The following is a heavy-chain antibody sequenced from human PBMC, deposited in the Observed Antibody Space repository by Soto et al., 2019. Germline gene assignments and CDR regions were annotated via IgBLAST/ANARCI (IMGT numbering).Heavy chain of an antibody. Sequence: GSLRLCCAASVFTVSSYAMHWVRQAPGKGLEWVAVISYDGSNKYYADSVKGRFTISRDNSKNTLYLQMNSLRAEDTAVYYCARELAVNNWFDPWGQGTPVTVSS. D-gene: IGHD1-1*01. V-gene: IGHV3-30-3*01. CDR3: ARELAVNNWFDP. CDR1: VFTVSSYA. J-gene: IGHJ5*02. CDR2: ISYDGSNK.